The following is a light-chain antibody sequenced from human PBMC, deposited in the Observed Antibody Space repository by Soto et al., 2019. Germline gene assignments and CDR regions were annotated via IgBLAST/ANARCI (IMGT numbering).Light chain of an antibody. J-gene: IGLJ1*01. V-gene: IGLV2-11*01. CDR1: SSDVGGYNY. CDR2: DVS. CDR3: GSYAGSYV. Sequence: QSALTQPRSVSGSPGQSVTISCTGTSSDVGGYNYVSWYQQHPGKAPKLMMYDVSKWPSGVPDRFSGSKSGNTASLTISGRQAEDEADYYCGSYAGSYVFGTGTKLTVL.